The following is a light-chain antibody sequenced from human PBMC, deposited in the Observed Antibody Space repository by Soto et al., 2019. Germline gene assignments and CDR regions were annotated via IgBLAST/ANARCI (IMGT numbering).Light chain of an antibody. J-gene: IGKJ2*01. Sequence: EIVLTQSPATLSLSPGERATLSCRASQSVSSYLAWYQQKPGQAPRLLIYDASNRATGIPARFSGSGSGTDFTLTISSVEPEDFATYYCQQSFSAPRTFGQGTKLEIK. CDR3: QQSFSAPRT. CDR2: DAS. V-gene: IGKV3-11*01. CDR1: QSVSSY.